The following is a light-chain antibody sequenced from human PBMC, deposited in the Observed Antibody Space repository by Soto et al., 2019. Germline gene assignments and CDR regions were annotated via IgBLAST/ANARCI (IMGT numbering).Light chain of an antibody. CDR2: NAS. V-gene: IGKV3D-20*01. Sequence: EIVLTQSPATLSLSPWDRATLSCLASQSVSSGYLAWYQQKPGLAPRILIYNASNRATGIPDRFSGSGSGTEFTLTISSLQPGDFATYYCQHYNTYPWTFGQGTKVDI. CDR1: QSVSSGY. CDR3: QHYNTYPWT. J-gene: IGKJ1*01.